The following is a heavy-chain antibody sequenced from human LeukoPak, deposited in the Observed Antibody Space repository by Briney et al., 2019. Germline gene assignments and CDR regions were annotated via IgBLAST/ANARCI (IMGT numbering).Heavy chain of an antibody. D-gene: IGHD1-26*01. Sequence: ASVKVSCKVSGYTLTELSMHWVRQAPGKGLEWMGGFDPEDGETIYAQKFQGRVTMTEDTSTDTAYMELSSLRSEDTAVYYCATVYSGSYRADYWGQGTLVTVSS. J-gene: IGHJ4*02. CDR1: GYTLTELS. V-gene: IGHV1-24*01. CDR3: ATVYSGSYRADY. CDR2: FDPEDGET.